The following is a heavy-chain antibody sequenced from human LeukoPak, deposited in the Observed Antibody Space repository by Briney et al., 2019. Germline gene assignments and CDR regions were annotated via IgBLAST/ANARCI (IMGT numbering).Heavy chain of an antibody. J-gene: IGHJ6*02. CDR1: GSTFSSYS. V-gene: IGHV3-21*01. Sequence: PGGSLRLSCAASGSTFSSYSMNWVRQAPGKGLEWVSSISSSSSYIYYADSVKGRFTISRDNAKNSLYLQMNSLRAEDTAVYYCARGYCSGGSCYSGMDVWGQGTTVTVSS. CDR3: ARGYCSGGSCYSGMDV. D-gene: IGHD2-15*01. CDR2: ISSSSSYI.